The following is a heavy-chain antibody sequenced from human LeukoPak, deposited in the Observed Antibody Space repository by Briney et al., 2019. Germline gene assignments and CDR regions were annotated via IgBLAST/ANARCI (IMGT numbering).Heavy chain of an antibody. V-gene: IGHV3-23*01. CDR3: AIYSSSWYAFDY. CDR2: ISGSGGST. D-gene: IGHD6-13*01. J-gene: IGHJ4*02. CDR1: GFTFSSYA. Sequence: GGSLRLSCAASGFTFSSYAMSWVRQAPGKGLEWVSAISGSGGSTYYADSVKGRFTISRDNSKNTLYLQMNSLRAEDTAVYYCAIYSSSWYAFDYWGQGTLVTVSS.